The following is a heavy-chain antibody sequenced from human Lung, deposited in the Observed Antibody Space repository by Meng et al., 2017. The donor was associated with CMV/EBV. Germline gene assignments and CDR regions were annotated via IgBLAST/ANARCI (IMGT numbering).Heavy chain of an antibody. Sequence: GGSLRLXXAASGFTFSSYWMHWVRQAPGKGLVWVSRINSDGSSTSYADSVKGRFTISRDNAKNTLYLQMNSLRAEDTAVYYCARDKVRYYDFWSGYGGMAFWGPWTXVPVAS. CDR3: ARDKVRYYDFWSGYGGMAF. D-gene: IGHD3-3*01. V-gene: IGHV3-74*01. CDR2: INSDGSST. J-gene: IGHJ6*02. CDR1: GFTFSSYW.